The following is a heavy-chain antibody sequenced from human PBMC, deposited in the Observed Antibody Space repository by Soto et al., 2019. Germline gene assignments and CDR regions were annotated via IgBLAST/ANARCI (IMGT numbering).Heavy chain of an antibody. Sequence: PSETLSLTCTVSGGSISSYYWSWIRQPPGKGLEWIGYIYYSGSTNYNPSLKSRVTISVDTYKNQFSLKLSSVTAADTAVYYCARWSDWDYFDYWGQGTLVTVSS. J-gene: IGHJ4*02. CDR1: GGSISSYY. CDR2: IYYSGST. CDR3: ARWSDWDYFDY. V-gene: IGHV4-59*01. D-gene: IGHD3-9*01.